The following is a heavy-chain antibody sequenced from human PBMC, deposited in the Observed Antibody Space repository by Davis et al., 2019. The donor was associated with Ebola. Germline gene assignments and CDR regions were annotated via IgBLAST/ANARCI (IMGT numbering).Heavy chain of an antibody. CDR1: GFTFSSYY. Sequence: PGGSLRLSCAASGFTFSSYYMNWVRQAPGKGLEWVSTFGTGGDTYYADSVKGRFAISRDNSKNTVYLQMNSLRAEDTAVYYCASFGSGWTDAFDIWGQGTMVTVSS. J-gene: IGHJ3*02. CDR2: FGTGGDT. V-gene: IGHV3-53*01. D-gene: IGHD6-19*01. CDR3: ASFGSGWTDAFDI.